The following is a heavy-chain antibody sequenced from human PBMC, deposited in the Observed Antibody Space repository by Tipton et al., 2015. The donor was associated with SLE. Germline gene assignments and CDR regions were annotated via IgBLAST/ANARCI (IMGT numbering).Heavy chain of an antibody. CDR3: AKVMGHSNSIDY. J-gene: IGHJ4*02. D-gene: IGHD4-11*01. Sequence: SLRLSCAASGFTFSHYAMTWVRQAPGKGLEWVSSISDSGDNTYYADSVKGRFTISRDTTQNTMYLQMESLRVEDTAVYYCAKVMGHSNSIDYWGQGTPVTVSS. V-gene: IGHV3-23*01. CDR2: ISDSGDNT. CDR1: GFTFSHYA.